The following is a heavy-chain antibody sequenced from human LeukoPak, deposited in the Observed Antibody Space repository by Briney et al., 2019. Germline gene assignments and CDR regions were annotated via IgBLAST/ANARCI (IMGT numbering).Heavy chain of an antibody. CDR3: ARDKYYYYYGMDV. Sequence: GGSLRLSCAASGFTFSSYAMSWVRQAPGKGLKWVSTINDNGAGTYYADSVKGRSTISRDNSKNTLYLQMNSLRAEDTAVYYCARDKYYYYYGMDVWGQGTTVTVSS. J-gene: IGHJ6*02. CDR1: GFTFSSYA. CDR2: INDNGAGT. V-gene: IGHV3-23*01.